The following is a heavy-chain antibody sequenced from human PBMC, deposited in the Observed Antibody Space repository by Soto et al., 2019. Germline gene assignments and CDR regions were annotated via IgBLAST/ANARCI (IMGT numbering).Heavy chain of an antibody. CDR1: GGSISCYY. CDR2: IDYYGST. V-gene: IGHV4-59*01. J-gene: IGHJ3*02. Sequence: SETLSLTCTVSGGSISCYYLSWIRQPPGKRLEWIGYIDYYGSTNYNPSLKSRVTISVDTSKKQFSLNLGSVTAADTAVYYCAKTANGWFSAFDIWGQGTMVTVSS. D-gene: IGHD6-19*01. CDR3: AKTANGWFSAFDI.